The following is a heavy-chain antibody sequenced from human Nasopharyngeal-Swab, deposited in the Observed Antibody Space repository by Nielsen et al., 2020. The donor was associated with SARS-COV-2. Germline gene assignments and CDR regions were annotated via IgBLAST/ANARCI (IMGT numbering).Heavy chain of an antibody. CDR1: GGSISSYY. D-gene: IGHD1-26*01. Sequence: SETLSLTCTVSGGSISSYYWSWIRQPPGKGLEWIGEINHSGSTNYNPSLKSRVTISVDTSKNQFSLKLSSVTAADTAVYYCARDSGSYSNYYGMDVWGQGTTVTVSS. J-gene: IGHJ6*02. CDR3: ARDSGSYSNYYGMDV. CDR2: INHSGST. V-gene: IGHV4-34*01.